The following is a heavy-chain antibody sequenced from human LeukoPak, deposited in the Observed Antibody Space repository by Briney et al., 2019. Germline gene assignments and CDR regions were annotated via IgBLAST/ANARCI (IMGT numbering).Heavy chain of an antibody. Sequence: GGSLRLSCAASGFDFSSNWMHWVRHAPGQGLVWVSRIKGDGISTNYADSVKGRFTISRDNSKNTLYLQMSSLRAEDTAVYYCARDSTTTDAFDIWGQGTMVTVSS. CDR2: IKGDGIST. D-gene: IGHD1-14*01. J-gene: IGHJ3*02. CDR3: ARDSTTTDAFDI. V-gene: IGHV3-74*01. CDR1: GFDFSSNW.